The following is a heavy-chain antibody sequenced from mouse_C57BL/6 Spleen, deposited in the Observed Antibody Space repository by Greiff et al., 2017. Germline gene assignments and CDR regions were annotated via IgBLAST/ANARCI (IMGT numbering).Heavy chain of an antibody. D-gene: IGHD1-1*01. J-gene: IGHJ2*01. Sequence: QVQLQQSGAELVRPGTSVKVSCKASGYAFTNYLIEWVKQRPGQGLEWIGMINPGSGGTNYNEKFKGKATLTADKSSSTAYMQLSSLTSEDSAVFFCARRDYGSSFGFDYWGQGTTLTVSS. CDR2: INPGSGGT. V-gene: IGHV1-54*01. CDR1: GYAFTNYL. CDR3: ARRDYGSSFGFDY.